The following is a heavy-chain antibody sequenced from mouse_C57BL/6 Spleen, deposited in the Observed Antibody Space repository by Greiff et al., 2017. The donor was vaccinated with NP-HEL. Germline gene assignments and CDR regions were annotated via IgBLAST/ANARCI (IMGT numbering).Heavy chain of an antibody. CDR1: GYTFTSYW. Sequence: VQLQQPGAELVMPGASVKLSCKASGYTFTSYWMHWVKQRPGQGLEWIGEIDPSDSYTNYNQKFKGKSTLTVDKSSSTAYMQLSSLTSEDSAVDYCASRYDYDEFAYWGQGTLVTVSA. D-gene: IGHD2-4*01. CDR3: ASRYDYDEFAY. V-gene: IGHV1-69*01. J-gene: IGHJ3*01. CDR2: IDPSDSYT.